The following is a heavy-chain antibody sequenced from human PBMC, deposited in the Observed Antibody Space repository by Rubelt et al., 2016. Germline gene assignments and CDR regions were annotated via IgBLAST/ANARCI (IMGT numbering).Heavy chain of an antibody. J-gene: IGHJ4*02. CDR3: VRGYLSNSFDQ. Sequence: EVQLVESGGALVQPGGSLRLSCAASGFTFSIYNMNWLRQAPGKGLEWVSYISGDSGTIYYADSVRGRFTISRDNVRNSLYLRMTRLRAEDTAVYYCVRGYLSNSFDQWGQGTLVTASS. CDR2: ISGDSGTI. D-gene: IGHD2-21*01. V-gene: IGHV3-48*04. CDR1: GFTFSIYN.